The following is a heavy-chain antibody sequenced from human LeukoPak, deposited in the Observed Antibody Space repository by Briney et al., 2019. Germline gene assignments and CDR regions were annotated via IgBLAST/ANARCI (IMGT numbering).Heavy chain of an antibody. CDR2: IYHSGST. D-gene: IGHD2-2*01. V-gene: IGHV4-4*02. CDR3: ARGYCSSASCYNWFDP. J-gene: IGHJ5*02. Sequence: NASETLSLTCAVSGGSISSSNWWSWVRQPPGKGLEWIGEIYHSGSTNYNPSLKSRVTMSVDTSKNQFSLKPSSVTAADTAVYYCARGYCSSASCYNWFDPWGQGTLVTVSS. CDR1: GGSISSSNW.